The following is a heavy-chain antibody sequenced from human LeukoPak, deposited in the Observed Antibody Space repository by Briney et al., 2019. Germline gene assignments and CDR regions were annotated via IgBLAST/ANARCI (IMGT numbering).Heavy chain of an antibody. J-gene: IGHJ6*03. CDR2: INPNSGGT. CDR3: ARGCYTAMPDYYYYMDV. CDR1: GYTFTGYY. D-gene: IGHD5-18*01. Sequence: GASVKVSCKASGYTFTGYYMHWVRQAPGQGLEWMGWINPNSGGTNYAQKFQGRVTMTRDTSISTAYMELSRLRSDDTAVYYCARGCYTAMPDYYYYMDVWGKGTTVTVSS. V-gene: IGHV1-2*02.